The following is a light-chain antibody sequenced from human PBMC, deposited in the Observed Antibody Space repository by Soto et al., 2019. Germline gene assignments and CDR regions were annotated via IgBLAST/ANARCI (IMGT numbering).Light chain of an antibody. V-gene: IGKV3-20*01. J-gene: IGKJ3*01. CDR1: QSVSRSY. CDR2: GAS. Sequence: EIVLTQSPGTLSLSPGERATLSCRASQSVSRSYLAWYQQKPGQAPRLLIYGASSRATGIPDRFSGGGSGTDFTLTISRLEPEDFAVYYCQQYGSSPFTFGPGTKVDIK. CDR3: QQYGSSPFT.